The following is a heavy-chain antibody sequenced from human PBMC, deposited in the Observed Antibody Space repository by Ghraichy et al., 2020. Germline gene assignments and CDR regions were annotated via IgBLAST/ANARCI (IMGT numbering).Heavy chain of an antibody. CDR3: AKGGYCNAVGCSDGFDY. V-gene: IGHV3-23*01. D-gene: IGHD2-15*01. Sequence: GESLNISCAASEFTFRTYAMGWVRQAPGKGLECVASISGNGASTYYADSVKGRFTISRDNAKNMVFLVMSSLRADDTAVYYCAKGGYCNAVGCSDGFDYWGQGILVTVSS. CDR2: ISGNGAST. J-gene: IGHJ4*02. CDR1: EFTFRTYA.